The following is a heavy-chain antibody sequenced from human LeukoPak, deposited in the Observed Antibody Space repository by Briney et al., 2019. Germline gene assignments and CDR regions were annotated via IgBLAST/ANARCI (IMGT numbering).Heavy chain of an antibody. CDR2: IGGTGVRT. CDR3: AKDRLGGPYFFHY. J-gene: IGHJ4*02. D-gene: IGHD3-16*01. Sequence: GGSLRLSCASSGFTFSSYAMSWVRQAPGKGLEWVSTIGGTGVRTYYADSVKGRFTISRDNSKNTLYLQINSLRAEDTAVYFRAKDRLGGPYFFHYWGQGTLVTVSS. V-gene: IGHV3-23*01. CDR1: GFTFSSYA.